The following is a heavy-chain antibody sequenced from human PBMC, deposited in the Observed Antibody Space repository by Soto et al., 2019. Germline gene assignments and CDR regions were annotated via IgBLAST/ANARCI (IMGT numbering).Heavy chain of an antibody. CDR1: GGSISSGGYY. J-gene: IGHJ5*02. D-gene: IGHD3-10*01. CDR2: IYYSGST. CDR3: ARDGVGFGLTMARKIGHWFDP. Sequence: QVQLQESGPGLVKPSQTLSLTCTVSGGSISSGGYYWSWIRQHPGKGLEWIGYIYYSGSTYYNPSLKSRVTISVDTSKNQFSLKLSSVTAADTAVYYCARDGVGFGLTMARKIGHWFDPWGQGTLVTVSS. V-gene: IGHV4-31*03.